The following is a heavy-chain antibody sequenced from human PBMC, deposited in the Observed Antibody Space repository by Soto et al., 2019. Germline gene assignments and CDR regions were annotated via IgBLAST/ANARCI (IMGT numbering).Heavy chain of an antibody. CDR1: GFTFSSYG. V-gene: IGHV3-33*01. Sequence: GGSLRLSCAASGFTFSSYGMHWVRQAPGKGLEWVAVIWYDGSNKYYADSVKGRFTISRDTSKNTLYLQMNSMRAEDTAVYYWAGDWGLYQLHPDGFYSWGQGTRFTVSS. CDR3: AGDWGLYQLHPDGFYS. CDR2: IWYDGSNK. D-gene: IGHD2-2*01. J-gene: IGHJ3*02.